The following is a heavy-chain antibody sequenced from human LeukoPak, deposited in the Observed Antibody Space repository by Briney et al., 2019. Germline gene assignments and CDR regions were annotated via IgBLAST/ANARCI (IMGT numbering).Heavy chain of an antibody. CDR3: ARAGDSIAAGGTEGINIHH. D-gene: IGHD6-13*01. J-gene: IGHJ1*01. CDR2: IYYTGSA. Sequence: SETLSLTCTVSGASISSYYGSCIRQPPGKGLEWIGYIYYTGSANYNPSLKSRVTISLDTSKNQFSLKLTYVTAADTAVYYCARAGDSIAAGGTEGINIHHWGQGTLVTVSS. CDR1: GASISSYY. V-gene: IGHV4-59*01.